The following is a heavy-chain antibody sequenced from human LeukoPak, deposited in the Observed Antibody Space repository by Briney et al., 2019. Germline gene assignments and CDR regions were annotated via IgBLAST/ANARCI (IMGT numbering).Heavy chain of an antibody. D-gene: IGHD3-3*01. CDR2: IIPIFGTA. V-gene: IGHV1-69*13. CDR3: ARSSGVLRFFYGMDV. Sequence: ASVTVSCKASGGTFSSYAISWVRQAPGQGLEWMGGIIPIFGTANYAQKFQGRVTITADESTSTAYMELSSLRSEDTAVYYCARSSGVLRFFYGMDVWGQGTTVTVSS. CDR1: GGTFSSYA. J-gene: IGHJ6*02.